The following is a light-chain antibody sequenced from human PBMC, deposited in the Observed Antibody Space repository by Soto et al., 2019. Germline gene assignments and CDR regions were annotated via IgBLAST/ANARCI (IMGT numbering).Light chain of an antibody. Sequence: EIVLTQSPAILSVSPGERATLSCRASQSISRSLAWYQQKPGQAPRLLISDASNRATGIPARFSGSGSGTDFTLTISSLEPEDFAVYYCQQRSNLITFGQGTRLEIK. CDR1: QSISRS. CDR2: DAS. V-gene: IGKV3-11*01. J-gene: IGKJ5*01. CDR3: QQRSNLIT.